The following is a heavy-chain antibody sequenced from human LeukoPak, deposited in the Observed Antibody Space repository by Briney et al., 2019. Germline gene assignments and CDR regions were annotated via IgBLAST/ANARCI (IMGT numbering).Heavy chain of an antibody. CDR1: GFTFSSYG. J-gene: IGHJ6*04. CDR2: IKSKTDGGTT. D-gene: IGHD3-10*01. V-gene: IGHV3-15*01. CDR3: TTDRVITMVRGLNYGMDV. Sequence: GRSLRLSCAASGFTFSSYGMHWVRQAPGKGLEWVGRIKSKTDGGTTDYAAPVKGRFTISRDDSKNTLYLQMNSLKTEDTAVYYCTTDRVITMVRGLNYGMDVWGKGTTVTVSS.